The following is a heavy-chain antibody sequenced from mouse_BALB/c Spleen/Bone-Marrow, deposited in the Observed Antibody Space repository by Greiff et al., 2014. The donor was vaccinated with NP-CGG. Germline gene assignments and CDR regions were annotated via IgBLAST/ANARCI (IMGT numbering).Heavy chain of an antibody. Sequence: VQLQQSGPELVKPGASVKMSCEASGYTFTSYVMHWVKQKPGQGLEWIGYINPYNDGTKYNEKFKGKATLTSDKSSSTAYMELSSLTSEDSAVYYCARNYRYDGFAYWGQGTLVTVSA. CDR3: ARNYRYDGFAY. CDR2: INPYNDGT. CDR1: GYTFTSYV. J-gene: IGHJ3*01. V-gene: IGHV1-14*01. D-gene: IGHD2-14*01.